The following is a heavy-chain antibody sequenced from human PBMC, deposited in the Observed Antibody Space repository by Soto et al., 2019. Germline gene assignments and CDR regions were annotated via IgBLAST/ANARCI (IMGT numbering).Heavy chain of an antibody. D-gene: IGHD6-6*01. CDR1: GFTFSNYA. V-gene: IGHV3-23*01. CDR3: AKGIEYSSSGSYYFDY. J-gene: IGHJ4*02. Sequence: GGSLRLSCAVSGFTFSNYAMSWVRQAPGKGLEWVSTISSGGGSTFDADSVKGRFTIARDNSKNTLYLQMNSLRAEDTAVYYCAKGIEYSSSGSYYFDYWGQGTLVTVSS. CDR2: ISSGGGST.